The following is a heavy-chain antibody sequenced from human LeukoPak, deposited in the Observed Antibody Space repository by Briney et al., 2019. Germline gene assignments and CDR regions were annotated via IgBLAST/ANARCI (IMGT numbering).Heavy chain of an antibody. CDR3: ARYPPGRGGLDI. D-gene: IGHD2-8*02. CDR1: GFTFSHAW. CDR2: ISGSSSYM. Sequence: PGGSLRLSCAASGFTFSHAWMNWVRQAPGKGLEWLSSISGSSSYMYYADSVKGRFTISRDNAKNLLYVHMNSLRAEDTAVYYCARYPPGRGGLDIWGQGTMLTVSS. J-gene: IGHJ3*02. V-gene: IGHV3-21*01.